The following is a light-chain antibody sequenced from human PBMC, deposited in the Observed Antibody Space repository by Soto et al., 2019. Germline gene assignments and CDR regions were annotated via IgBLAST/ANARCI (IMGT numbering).Light chain of an antibody. Sequence: IVMTQSSGNQSVTPGERVTVSCRASQSGSSNLAWYQQKPGQAPSLLIYGAFTRATGIPARFSGTGSGTEFTLTISSLQSEDFALYYCQQYNDWPLTFGQGTKVDI. J-gene: IGKJ1*01. CDR2: GAF. CDR1: QSGSSN. CDR3: QQYNDWPLT. V-gene: IGKV3-15*01.